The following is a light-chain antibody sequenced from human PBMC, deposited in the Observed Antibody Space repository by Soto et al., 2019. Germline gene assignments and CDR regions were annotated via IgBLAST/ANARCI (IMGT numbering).Light chain of an antibody. CDR1: SSNIGAGYD. CDR3: HSYDSSLSVWE. J-gene: IGLJ3*02. V-gene: IGLV1-40*01. Sequence: QSVLTQPPSVSGAPGQRVTISCTGSSSNIGAGYDVHWYQQLPGTAPKLLIYGNSNRPSGVPDRFSGSKSGTSASLAITGLQAEDEADYYCHSYDSSLSVWEFGGGTKLTVL. CDR2: GNS.